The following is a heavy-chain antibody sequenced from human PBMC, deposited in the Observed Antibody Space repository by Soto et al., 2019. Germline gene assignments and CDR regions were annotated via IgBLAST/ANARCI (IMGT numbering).Heavy chain of an antibody. V-gene: IGHV3-11*05. D-gene: IGHD7-27*01. Sequence: GGSLRLSCAASGFTFSDYYMSWIRQAPGKGLEWVSYISSSSSYTNYADSVKGRFTISRDNAKNSLYLQMNSLRAEDTAVYYCARAWDWGHYGMDVWGQGTTVTVSS. CDR2: ISSSSSYT. CDR1: GFTFSDYY. J-gene: IGHJ6*02. CDR3: ARAWDWGHYGMDV.